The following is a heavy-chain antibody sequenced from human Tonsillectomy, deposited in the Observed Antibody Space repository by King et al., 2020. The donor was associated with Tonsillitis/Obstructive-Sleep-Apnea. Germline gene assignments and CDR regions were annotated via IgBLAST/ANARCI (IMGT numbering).Heavy chain of an antibody. CDR2: LNPSGGGT. CDR1: GYTFTRYN. CDR3: ARALDYDGPSHFFDF. Sequence: LVQSWAAVKRPGASVKVSCKASGYTFTRYNLPWVRQAPGQGLAWMGVLNPSGGGTGLTGSAQHFQGRVTITRDTSTSTVYMNLRSLKSDDTALYYCARALDYDGPSHFFDFWGQGTLVIVSS. V-gene: IGHV1-46*01. J-gene: IGHJ4*02. D-gene: IGHD4-23*01.